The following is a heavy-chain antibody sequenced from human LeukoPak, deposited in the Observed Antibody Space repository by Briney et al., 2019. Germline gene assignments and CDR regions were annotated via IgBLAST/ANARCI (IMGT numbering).Heavy chain of an antibody. CDR2: FYNSGST. D-gene: IGHD2-2*01. CDR3: VLMPGY. J-gene: IGHJ4*02. Sequence: SETLSLTCTVSGGSISSSNYYWGWVRQPPGKGLEWIGSFYNSGSTYYNPSLKSRVTISVDTSKKQSSLRLTSVTAADTAVYYCVLMPGYWGQGILVAVSS. CDR1: GGSISSSNYY. V-gene: IGHV4-39*01.